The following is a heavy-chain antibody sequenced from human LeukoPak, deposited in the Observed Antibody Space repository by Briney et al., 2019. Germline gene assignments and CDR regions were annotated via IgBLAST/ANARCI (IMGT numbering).Heavy chain of an antibody. CDR3: ARSAGYSGYDWGDERWFDP. J-gene: IGHJ5*02. CDR1: GYTFTGYY. V-gene: IGHV1-2*02. CDR2: INPNSGGT. Sequence: ASVKVSCKASGYTFTGYYMHWVRQAPGQGLEWMGWINPNSGGTNYAQKFQGRVTMTRDTSISTAYMELSRLRSDDTAVYYCARSAGYSGYDWGDERWFDPWGQGTLVTVSS. D-gene: IGHD5-12*01.